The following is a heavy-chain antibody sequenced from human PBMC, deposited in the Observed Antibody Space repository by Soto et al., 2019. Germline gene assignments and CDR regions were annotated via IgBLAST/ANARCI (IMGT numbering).Heavy chain of an antibody. D-gene: IGHD3-9*01. CDR2: INSDGSST. CDR1: GFTFSSYW. CDR3: AREDILAALYYYYGIDV. Sequence: PGGSLRLSCAASGFTFSSYWMHWVRQAPGKGLVWVSRINSDGSSTSYADSVKGRFTISRDNAKNTLYLQMNSLRAEDTAVYYCAREDILAALYYYYGIDVWGQGTTVTVSS. J-gene: IGHJ6*02. V-gene: IGHV3-74*01.